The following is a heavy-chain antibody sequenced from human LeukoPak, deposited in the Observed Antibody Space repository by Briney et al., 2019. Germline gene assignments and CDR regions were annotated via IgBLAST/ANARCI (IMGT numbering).Heavy chain of an antibody. V-gene: IGHV3-21*01. CDR3: AGVLLKRGAFDI. CDR1: GFTFSSYS. CDR2: ISSSSSYI. J-gene: IGHJ3*02. Sequence: GGSLRLSCAAPGFTFSSYSMNWVRQAPGKGLEWVSSISSSSSYIYYADSVKGRFTISRDNAKNSLYLQMNSLRAEDTAVYYCAGVLLKRGAFDIWGQGTMVTVSS.